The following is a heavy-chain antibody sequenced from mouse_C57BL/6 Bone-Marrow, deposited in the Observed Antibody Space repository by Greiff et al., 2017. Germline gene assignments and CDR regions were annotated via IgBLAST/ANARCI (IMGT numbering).Heavy chain of an antibody. D-gene: IGHD2-14*01. CDR2: IYPGDGDT. CDR3: ARAGYLYYYAMDY. V-gene: IGHV1-80*01. CDR1: GYAFSSYW. Sequence: VQLQQSGAELVKPGASVKISCKASGYAFSSYWMNWVKQRPGKGLELIGQIYPGDGDTNYNGKFKGKATLTADKSSSTAYMQLSSLTSEDSAVYFCARAGYLYYYAMDYWGQGTSVTVSS. J-gene: IGHJ4*01.